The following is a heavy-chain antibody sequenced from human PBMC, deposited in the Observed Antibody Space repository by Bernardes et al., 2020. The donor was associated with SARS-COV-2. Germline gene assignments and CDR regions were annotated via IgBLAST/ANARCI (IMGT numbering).Heavy chain of an antibody. Sequence: SEPLSLTCTVSGGSISSYHWGWIRKPPGRGLDWIGYIYYTGNTFYSPSLQSRVTISVDSSKNQFSLKLSSVTAADTAVYYCARVGATTWDSYFYYGMDVWGQGTTVTVSS. J-gene: IGHJ6*02. CDR3: ARVGATTWDSYFYYGMDV. CDR1: GGSISSYH. D-gene: IGHD1-26*01. V-gene: IGHV4-59*01. CDR2: IYYTGNT.